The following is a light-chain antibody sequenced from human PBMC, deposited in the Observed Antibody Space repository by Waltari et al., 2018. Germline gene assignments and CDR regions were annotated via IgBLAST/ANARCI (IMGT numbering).Light chain of an antibody. CDR1: SSDVGGYDY. Sequence: QSALTQPASVSGSPGQSITISCTGTSSDVGGYDYVSWYQQHPGKAPKLMLYDVSNGPFEVSHLFSGSKSGNTASLTISGLQADDEAEYYCGSYTSSTTLAFGTGTKVTVL. CDR3: GSYTSSTTLA. CDR2: DVS. J-gene: IGLJ1*01. V-gene: IGLV2-14*03.